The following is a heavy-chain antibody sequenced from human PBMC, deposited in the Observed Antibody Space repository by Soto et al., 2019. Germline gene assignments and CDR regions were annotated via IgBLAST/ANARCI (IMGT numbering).Heavy chain of an antibody. D-gene: IGHD3-3*01. V-gene: IGHV1-46*01. Sequence: QAQLVQSGAEVKNPGSSANISCKASGYTFTRYNIHWVRQAAGQGLEWMGLIDTSGGSADYTQRFQGRVTMTRDTSTGTVYMELSSLGSEDTAVYYCARDLPLDLVRGSVGIWGQGTMGTVAS. CDR2: IDTSGGSA. CDR3: ARDLPLDLVRGSVGI. J-gene: IGHJ3*01. CDR1: GYTFTRYN.